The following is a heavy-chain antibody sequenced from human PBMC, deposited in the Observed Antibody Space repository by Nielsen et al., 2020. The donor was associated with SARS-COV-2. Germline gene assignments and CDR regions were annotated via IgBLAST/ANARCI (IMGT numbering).Heavy chain of an antibody. CDR3: ARAWGDCSGGSCYSGDYYYYGMDV. Sequence: SETLSLTCTVSGGSISSSSYYWSWIRQPPGKGLEWIGEINHSGSTNYNPSLKSRVTISVDTSKNQFSLKLSSVTAADTAVYYCARAWGDCSGGSCYSGDYYYYGMDVWGQGTTVTVSS. J-gene: IGHJ6*02. V-gene: IGHV4-39*07. CDR2: INHSGST. CDR1: GGSISSSSYY. D-gene: IGHD2-15*01.